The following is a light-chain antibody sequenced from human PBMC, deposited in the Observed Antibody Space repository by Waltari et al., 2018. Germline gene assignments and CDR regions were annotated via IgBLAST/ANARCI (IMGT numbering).Light chain of an antibody. J-gene: IGLJ2*01. Sequence: QSVLTQPPSVSGTPGQRVTNSCSGSTSNIGAGHDVHWYQHLPGTAPKLLIYGNTNRPSGVPDRFSGSKSGTSASLAITGLQADDEADYFCQSFDNMLSGGVVFGGGTKLAVL. CDR3: QSFDNMLSGGVV. CDR1: TSNIGAGHD. V-gene: IGLV1-40*01. CDR2: GNT.